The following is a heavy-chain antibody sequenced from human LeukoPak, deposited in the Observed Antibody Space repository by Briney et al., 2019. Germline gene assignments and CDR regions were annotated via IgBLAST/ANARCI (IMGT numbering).Heavy chain of an antibody. D-gene: IGHD2-21*02. V-gene: IGHV3-23*01. CDR3: AKDPSDFLVDC. J-gene: IGHJ4*02. CDR1: GFTFYTYA. CDR2: ISGSGGTT. Sequence: GGSLRLFCAASGFTFYTYAMNWVRQAPRKGLQWVAAISGSGGTTYYADSVKGRFTISRDNSKNTVYLQLSSLRAADTAVYYCAKDPSDFLVDCWGQGTLVTVSS.